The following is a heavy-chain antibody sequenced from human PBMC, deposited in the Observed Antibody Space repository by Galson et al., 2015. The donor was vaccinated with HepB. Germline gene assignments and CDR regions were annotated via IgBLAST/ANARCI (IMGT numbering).Heavy chain of an antibody. CDR2: FDPEDGET. CDR1: GYTLTELS. CDR3: ATDYNRQYDSSGYCAFDI. D-gene: IGHD3-22*01. Sequence: SVKVSCKVSGYTLTELSMHWVRQAPGKGLEWMGGFDPEDGETIYAQKFQGRVTMTEDTSTDTAYMELSSLRSEDTAVYYCATDYNRQYDSSGYCAFDIWGQGTMVTVSS. V-gene: IGHV1-24*01. J-gene: IGHJ3*02.